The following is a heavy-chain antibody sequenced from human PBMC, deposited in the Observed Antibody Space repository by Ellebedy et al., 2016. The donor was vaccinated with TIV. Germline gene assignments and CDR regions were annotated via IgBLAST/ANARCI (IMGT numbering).Heavy chain of an antibody. J-gene: IGHJ5*02. Sequence: SVKVSCKASGGTFSSYSISWVRQAPGQGREWMGRVIPLLGLANYAQRFQVRVTMTADKSTSTAYMELSSLRSADKAVYYCAEGNDGGWFDPWGQGTRVTVSS. CDR1: GGTFSSYS. CDR3: AEGNDGGWFDP. V-gene: IGHV1-69*02. D-gene: IGHD1-1*01. CDR2: VIPLLGLA.